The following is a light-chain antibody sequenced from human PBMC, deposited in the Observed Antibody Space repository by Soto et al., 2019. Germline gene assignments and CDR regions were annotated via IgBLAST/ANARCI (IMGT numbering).Light chain of an antibody. CDR2: GAS. CDR3: QQYHTDWT. V-gene: IGKV3-15*01. J-gene: IGKJ1*01. CDR1: QSVSSN. Sequence: EIVMRQSRATLSVSPGERATLSCRASQSVSSNLAWYQQKPGQAPRLLIYGASTRATGIPARFSGSGSGTEFTLTISSLQADDYATFYCQQYHTDWTFGQGTKVDIK.